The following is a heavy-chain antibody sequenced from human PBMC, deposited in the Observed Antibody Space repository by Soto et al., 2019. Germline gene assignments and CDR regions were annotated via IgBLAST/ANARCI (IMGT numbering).Heavy chain of an antibody. V-gene: IGHV4-34*01. CDR2: INHSGST. CDR3: ARGAVNSSSSVGFYYYYGMDV. Sequence: SETLSLTCAVYGGSFSGYYWSWIRQPPGKGLEWIGEINHSGSTNYNPSLKSRVTISVDTSKNQFSLKLSSVTAADTAVYYCARGAVNSSSSVGFYYYYGMDVWGQGTTVTVSS. CDR1: GGSFSGYY. J-gene: IGHJ6*02. D-gene: IGHD6-6*01.